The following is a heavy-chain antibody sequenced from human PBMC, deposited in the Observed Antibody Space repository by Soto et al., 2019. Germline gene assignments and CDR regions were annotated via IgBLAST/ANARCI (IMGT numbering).Heavy chain of an antibody. CDR3: AKAAGTYSYYYYYIDV. Sequence: GGSLRLSCAASGFTFSSYAMSWVRQAPGKGLEWVSAISGSGGSTYYEDSVKGLFTISRDNSKNTLHRQMNSLRAEDTAVYYCAKAAGTYSYYYYYIDVWGQGTTVTVSS. CDR2: ISGSGGST. J-gene: IGHJ6*03. D-gene: IGHD3-10*01. V-gene: IGHV3-23*01. CDR1: GFTFSSYA.